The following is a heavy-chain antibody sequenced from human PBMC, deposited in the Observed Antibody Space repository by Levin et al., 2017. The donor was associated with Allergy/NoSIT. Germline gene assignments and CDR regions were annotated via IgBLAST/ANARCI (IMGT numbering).Heavy chain of an antibody. J-gene: IGHJ4*02. D-gene: IGHD3-22*01. Sequence: GSLRLSCTVSGGSISSYYWSWIRQPPGKGLEWIGYIYYSGSTNYNPSLKSRVTISVDMSKNQFSLKLSSVTAADTAVYYCARIGAYYYDTSGDVNYWGQGTPVTVSS. CDR2: IYYSGST. V-gene: IGHV4-59*01. CDR1: GGSISSYY. CDR3: ARIGAYYYDTSGDVNY.